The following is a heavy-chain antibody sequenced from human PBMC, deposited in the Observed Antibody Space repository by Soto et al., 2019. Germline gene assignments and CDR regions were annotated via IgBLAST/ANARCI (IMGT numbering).Heavy chain of an antibody. CDR1: GFTFSSYW. Sequence: PGGSLRLSCAASGFTFSSYWMHWVRQAPGKGLVWVSRINSDGSSTSYADSVKGRFTISRDNAKNTLYLQMNSLRAEDTAVYYCARVIMVLSRGPFDYWGQGTLVTVSS. CDR2: INSDGSST. CDR3: ARVIMVLSRGPFDY. J-gene: IGHJ4*02. V-gene: IGHV3-74*01. D-gene: IGHD2-8*01.